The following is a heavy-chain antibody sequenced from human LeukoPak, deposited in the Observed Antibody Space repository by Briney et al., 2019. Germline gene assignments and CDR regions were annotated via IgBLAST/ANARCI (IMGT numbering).Heavy chain of an antibody. Sequence: ASVKVSCKVSGYTLTELSMHWVRQAPGKGLEWMGGFDPEDGETIYAQKFQGRVTMTEDTSTDTAYMELSSLRSEDTAVYYCATVDSVSSIADNWGQGTLVTVSS. J-gene: IGHJ4*02. D-gene: IGHD6-6*01. V-gene: IGHV1-24*01. CDR3: ATVDSVSSIADN. CDR2: FDPEDGET. CDR1: GYTLTELS.